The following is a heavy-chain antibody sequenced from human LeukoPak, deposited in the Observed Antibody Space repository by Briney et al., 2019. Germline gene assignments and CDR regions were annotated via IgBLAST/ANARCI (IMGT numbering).Heavy chain of an antibody. CDR1: GGSFSGYY. V-gene: IGHV4-34*01. J-gene: IGHJ6*03. D-gene: IGHD1-26*01. CDR2: INHSGST. CDR3: ARGWEQRRFAYYYYYYMDV. Sequence: SETLSLTCAVYGGSFSGYYWSWIRQPPGKGLEWIGEINHSGSTNYNPSLKSRVTISVDTSKNQFSLKLSSVTAADTAVYYCARGWEQRRFAYYYYYYMDVSGKGTTVTVFS.